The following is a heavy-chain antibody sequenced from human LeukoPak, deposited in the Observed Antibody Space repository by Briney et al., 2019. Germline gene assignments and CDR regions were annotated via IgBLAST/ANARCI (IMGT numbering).Heavy chain of an antibody. CDR2: IYPGDSDP. J-gene: IGHJ3*02. CDR3: ARHDVATGGHALDM. V-gene: IGHV5-51*01. Sequence: GESLKISCMGSGYSLTSYWIGWVRQRPGKGLAWMGIIYPGDSDPRYSPSLQGQVTISADKYIRNAYLQWSSLKASDTAMYYCARHDVATGGHALDMWGQGTMVTVSS. CDR1: GYSLTSYW. D-gene: IGHD6-13*01.